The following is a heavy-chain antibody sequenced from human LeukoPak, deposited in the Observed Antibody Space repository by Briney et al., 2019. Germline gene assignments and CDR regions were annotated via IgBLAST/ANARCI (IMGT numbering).Heavy chain of an antibody. CDR2: ISDSDSGT. D-gene: IGHD6-13*01. CDR3: AKGYGYSSSWTSNYYFYGLDV. V-gene: IGHV3-23*01. CDR1: GFTFRSYA. J-gene: IGHJ6*02. Sequence: GGSLRLSCAASGFTFRSYAMSWVRQAPGKGLEWVSAISDSDSGTYYADSVKGRFTISRDNSKNTLYLQMNSLRAEDTALYYCAKGYGYSSSWTSNYYFYGLDVWGQGTTVNVSS.